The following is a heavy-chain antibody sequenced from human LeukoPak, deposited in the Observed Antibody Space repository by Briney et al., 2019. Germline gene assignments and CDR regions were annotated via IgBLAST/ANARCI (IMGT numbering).Heavy chain of an antibody. CDR3: AIYTAASGTRAFHT. J-gene: IGHJ3*02. Sequence: SVKVSCKASGYIFTSYYIFWVRQAPGQGLEWMGGVIPILGRTNYAQKFQDRVTITADESTNTVYAELSSLRSEDTALYYCAIYTAASGTRAFHTWGQGTLLTVSS. CDR1: GYIFTSYY. CDR2: VIPILGRT. D-gene: IGHD5-18*01. V-gene: IGHV1-69*10.